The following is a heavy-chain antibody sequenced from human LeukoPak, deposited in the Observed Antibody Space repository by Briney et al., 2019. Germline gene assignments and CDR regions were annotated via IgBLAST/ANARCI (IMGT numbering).Heavy chain of an antibody. CDR1: GFTFSSYG. CDR2: IWYDGSDK. D-gene: IGHD1-26*01. CDR3: AKVVRGLDY. Sequence: GGSLRLSCEASGFTFSSYGMHWVRQAPGKGLEWVAVIWYDGSDKYYADSVKGRFTISRDNSKNTLYLQMNSLRAEDTAVYYCAKVVRGLDYWGQGTLVTVSS. J-gene: IGHJ4*02. V-gene: IGHV3-30*02.